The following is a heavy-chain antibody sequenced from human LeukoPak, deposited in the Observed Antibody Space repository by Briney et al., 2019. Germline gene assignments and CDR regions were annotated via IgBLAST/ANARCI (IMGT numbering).Heavy chain of an antibody. Sequence: GASVKVSCKASGYSFTRFYIHWVRQAPGQGLEWMGGIIPIFGTANYAQKFQGRVTITADKSTSTAYMGLSSLRSEDTAVYYCARSGYSGSYYPLGYYYMDVWGKGTTVTVSS. CDR1: GYSFTRFY. CDR2: IIPIFGTA. CDR3: ARSGYSGSYYPLGYYYMDV. V-gene: IGHV1-69*06. D-gene: IGHD1-26*01. J-gene: IGHJ6*03.